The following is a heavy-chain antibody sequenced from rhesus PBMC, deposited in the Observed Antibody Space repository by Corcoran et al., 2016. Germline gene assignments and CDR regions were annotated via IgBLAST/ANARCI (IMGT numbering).Heavy chain of an antibody. CDR2: TYGCGSST. J-gene: IGHJ1*01. Sequence: QLQLQESGPGLVKPAETLSVTFAVPGGSISSNYWGWIRQPPGKGLEWIGRTYGCGSSTNYNPSLKSRVTLSVDTSKNQPSLQMRSVTAADTAVYYCARGDLWTGYGFWGQGALVTVSS. D-gene: IGHD3-3*01. CDR3: ARGDLWTGYGF. CDR1: GGSISSNY. V-gene: IGHV4-169*01.